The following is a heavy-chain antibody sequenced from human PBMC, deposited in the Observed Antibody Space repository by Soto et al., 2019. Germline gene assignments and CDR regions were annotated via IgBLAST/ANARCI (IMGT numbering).Heavy chain of an antibody. J-gene: IGHJ6*02. CDR3: ERCPYGYNYYYGMDV. Sequence: PGGSLRLSCAASGFTFSSYWMSWVRQAPGKGLEWVANIKQDGSEKYYVDSVKGRFTISRDNAKNSLYLQMNSLRAEDTAVYYCERCPYGYNYYYGMDVWGQGTKVTVYS. V-gene: IGHV3-7*01. CDR2: IKQDGSEK. D-gene: IGHD3-10*01. CDR1: GFTFSSYW.